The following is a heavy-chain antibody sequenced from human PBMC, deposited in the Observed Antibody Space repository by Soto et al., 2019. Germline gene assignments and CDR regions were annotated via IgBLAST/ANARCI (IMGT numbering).Heavy chain of an antibody. Sequence: PSETLSLPCTLSGSSISSYYWSWILQPAGKGLEWIGRIYTSGRTNYNPSLKSRVNMSEDTSKNQFSLKLSSVTAADTAVYYCARSPGLSIRGHFDYWGQGTLVTVYS. D-gene: IGHD3-10*01. J-gene: IGHJ4*02. CDR2: IYTSGRT. CDR3: ARSPGLSIRGHFDY. CDR1: GSSISSYY. V-gene: IGHV4-4*07.